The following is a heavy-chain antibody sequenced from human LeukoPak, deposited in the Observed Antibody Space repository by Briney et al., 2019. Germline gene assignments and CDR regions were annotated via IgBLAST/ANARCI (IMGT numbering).Heavy chain of an antibody. CDR1: GFTFGIYW. CDR2: IKEDGSEK. J-gene: IGHJ4*02. V-gene: IGHV3-7*04. CDR3: ARGGYDFSSGYSPY. Sequence: PGGSLRLSCAASGFTFGIYWMNWVRQAPGKGLEWVANIKEDGSEKNYVDSVKGRFTISRDNAKNSLYLQMNSLRAEDTAVYYCARGGYDFSSGYSPYWGQGILVTVSS. D-gene: IGHD3-3*01.